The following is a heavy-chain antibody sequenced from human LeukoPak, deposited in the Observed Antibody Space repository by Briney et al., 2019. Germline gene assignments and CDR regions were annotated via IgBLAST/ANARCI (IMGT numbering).Heavy chain of an antibody. V-gene: IGHV1-2*02. Sequence: ASVKVSCKASGYTFTRYYMQWVRQAPGQGLEWMGWINPNSGVTSYAQKFQGRVSMTGDTSISTAYMELRSLRSDDTAVYYCSRDKSYYYGSSGYDRDALDIWGQGTMVTVSS. CDR1: GYTFTRYY. CDR3: SRDKSYYYGSSGYDRDALDI. D-gene: IGHD3-22*01. J-gene: IGHJ3*02. CDR2: INPNSGVT.